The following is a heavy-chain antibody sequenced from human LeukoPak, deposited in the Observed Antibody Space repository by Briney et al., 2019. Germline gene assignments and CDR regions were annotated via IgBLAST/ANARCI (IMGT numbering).Heavy chain of an antibody. CDR2: IYSGGST. CDR3: ASGRNYYGSGSHFDY. V-gene: IGHV3-66*01. CDR1: GFTVSSNY. J-gene: IGHJ4*02. D-gene: IGHD3-10*01. Sequence: PGGSLRLSCAASGFTVSSNYMSWVRLAPGKGLEWVSVIYSGGSTYYADSVKGRFTISRDNSKNTLYLQMNSLRAEDTAVYYCASGRNYYGSGSHFDYWGQGTLVTVSS.